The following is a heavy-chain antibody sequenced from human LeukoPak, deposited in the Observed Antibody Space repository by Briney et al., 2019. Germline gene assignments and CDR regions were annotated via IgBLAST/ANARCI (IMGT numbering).Heavy chain of an antibody. Sequence: GGSLRLSCVASGFTFSRHGMNWVRQAPGKGLEWVAVISYDGSNKYYADSVKGRFTISRDNSKNTLYLQMNSLRAEDTAVYYCAELGITMIGGVWGKGTTVTISS. D-gene: IGHD3-10*02. V-gene: IGHV3-30*18. CDR2: ISYDGSNK. CDR3: AELGITMIGGV. J-gene: IGHJ6*04. CDR1: GFTFSRHG.